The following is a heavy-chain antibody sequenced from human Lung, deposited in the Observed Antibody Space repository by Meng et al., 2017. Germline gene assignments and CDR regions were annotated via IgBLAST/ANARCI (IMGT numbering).Heavy chain of an antibody. CDR3: ARGGVTTDD. V-gene: IGHV3-74*01. Sequence: VQLVGAGGGLVQPWGSLRLSCAASGFTFSTHWMHWVRQAPGKGLEWVSRITGDGSSTIYADSVQGRFTMSRDNAKNTLSLQMNSLRAEDTAVYYCARGGVTTDDWGQGTLVTVSS. J-gene: IGHJ4*02. CDR1: GFTFSTHW. CDR2: ITGDGSST. D-gene: IGHD4-17*01.